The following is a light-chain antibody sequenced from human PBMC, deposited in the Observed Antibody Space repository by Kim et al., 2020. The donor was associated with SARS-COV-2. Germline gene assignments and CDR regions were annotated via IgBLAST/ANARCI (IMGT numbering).Light chain of an antibody. CDR2: AAS. Sequence: ASVGDRVTITCRASQSITTYLNWYQQIPGRAPSLLIYAASTLQSGVPSRFSGSGSGTDFALTISSLQPEDFATYYCQQSFIYPRTFGQGTKVDIK. J-gene: IGKJ1*01. CDR3: QQSFIYPRT. V-gene: IGKV1-39*01. CDR1: QSITTY.